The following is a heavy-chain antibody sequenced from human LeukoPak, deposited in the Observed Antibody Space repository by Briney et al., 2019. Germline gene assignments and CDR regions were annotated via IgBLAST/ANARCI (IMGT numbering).Heavy chain of an antibody. Sequence: GALRLSCAAAGITFSSYALSWVRQAPGKGLEWVSAISGSGDSTYYADSVKGRFTISRDNSKNTVSLQMNSLGAEDTAVYYCAKDMWRRDGYNPLGIFDYWGQGTLVTVS. V-gene: IGHV3-23*01. J-gene: IGHJ4*02. CDR1: GITFSSYA. CDR2: ISGSGDST. CDR3: AKDMWRRDGYNPLGIFDY. D-gene: IGHD5-24*01.